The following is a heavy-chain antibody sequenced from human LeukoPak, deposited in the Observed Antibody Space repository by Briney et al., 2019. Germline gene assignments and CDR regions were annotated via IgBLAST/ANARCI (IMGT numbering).Heavy chain of an antibody. CDR3: ARVMITFGGVIVLPFDY. CDR1: GYTFTSYG. Sequence: SSVTVSCKASGYTFTSYGISWVRQAPGQGLEWMGWISAYNGNTNYAQKLQDRVIMTTDTSTSTAYMELRSLRSDDTAVYYCARVMITFGGVIVLPFDYWGQGTLVTVSS. CDR2: ISAYNGNT. D-gene: IGHD3-16*02. J-gene: IGHJ4*02. V-gene: IGHV1-18*01.